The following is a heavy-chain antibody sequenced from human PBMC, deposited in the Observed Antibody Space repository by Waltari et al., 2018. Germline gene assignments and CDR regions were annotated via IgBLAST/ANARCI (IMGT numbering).Heavy chain of an antibody. CDR3: AKDLSSSE. D-gene: IGHD6-25*01. CDR2: ISGSGENT. CDR1: GFTFSSNA. Sequence: EVLLLESGGGFVQPGGSRRLSWAAFGFTFSSNAMSWVRQAPGKGLEWVSTISGSGENTYYADSVKGRFSISRDNSKNTLSLQMNSLRAEDTARYFCAKDLSSSEGGQGTLVTVSS. J-gene: IGHJ4*02. V-gene: IGHV3-23*01.